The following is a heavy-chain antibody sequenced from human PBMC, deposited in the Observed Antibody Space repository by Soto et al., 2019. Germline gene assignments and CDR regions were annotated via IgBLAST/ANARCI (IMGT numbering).Heavy chain of an antibody. J-gene: IGHJ6*02. CDR3: ARPLRYRNFYHGLAV. D-gene: IGHD3-16*02. CDR1: GGTFSKYA. V-gene: IGHV1-69*01. CDR2: IIPMFGTP. Sequence: QVQLVQSGAELKKPGSSVKVSCKASGGTFSKYAISWVRQAPGQGLEWLGGIIPMFGTPNYAQKFQGRVTISADESTTTAYLELSSLRSADTAVYFCARPLRYRNFYHGLAVWGQGTTVNVSS.